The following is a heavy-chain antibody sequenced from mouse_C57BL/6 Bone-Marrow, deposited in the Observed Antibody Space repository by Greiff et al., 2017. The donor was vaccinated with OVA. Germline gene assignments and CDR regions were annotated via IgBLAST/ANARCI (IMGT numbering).Heavy chain of an antibody. CDR2: ISNLAYSI. V-gene: IGHV5-15*04. CDR3: ARLDGSSFDD. Sequence: EVKLVESGGGLVQPGGSLKLSCAASGFTFSDYGMAWVRQAPRQGPEWVAFISNLAYSIYYADTVTGRFTISRENAKNTLYLEMSSLRSEDTAMYYCARLDGSSFDDWGQGTTLTVSS. CDR1: GFTFSDYG. D-gene: IGHD1-1*01. J-gene: IGHJ2*01.